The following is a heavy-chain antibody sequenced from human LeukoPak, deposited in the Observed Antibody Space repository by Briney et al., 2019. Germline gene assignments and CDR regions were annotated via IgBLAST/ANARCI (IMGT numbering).Heavy chain of an antibody. D-gene: IGHD2-21*02. Sequence: SETLSLTCTVSGGSVSSTNSYWGWIRQPPGKGLDWIANIDYSGSTWYNPSLRGRVTISIDTSKNQFSLKVRSVTAADTAMYYCARRPGGDQYYFDYWGQGILVTVSS. CDR3: ARRPGGDQYYFDY. CDR2: IDYSGST. CDR1: GGSVSSTNSY. V-gene: IGHV4-39*01. J-gene: IGHJ4*02.